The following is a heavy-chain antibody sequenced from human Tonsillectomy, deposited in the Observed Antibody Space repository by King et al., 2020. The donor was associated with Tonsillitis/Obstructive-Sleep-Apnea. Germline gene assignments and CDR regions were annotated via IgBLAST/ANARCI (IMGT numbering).Heavy chain of an antibody. D-gene: IGHD6-19*01. CDR3: AIYTSGWYYGMDV. V-gene: IGHV3-48*03. CDR1: GFTFSSYE. CDR2: ISGSGSSI. Sequence: VQLVESGGGLVQPGGSLRLSCAASGFTFSSYEMNWVRQAPGKGLEWVSYISGSGSSIYYADSVKGRFTISRDNAKNSLFLQMNSLRAEDTAVYYCAIYTSGWYYGMDVWGQGTTGTVSS. J-gene: IGHJ6*02.